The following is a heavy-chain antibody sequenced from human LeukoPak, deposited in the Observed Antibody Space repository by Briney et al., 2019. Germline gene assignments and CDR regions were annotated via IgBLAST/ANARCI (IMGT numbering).Heavy chain of an antibody. J-gene: IGHJ4*02. CDR1: GFTFSSYG. Sequence: PGGSLRLSCAASGFTFSSYGMHWVRQAPGKGLEWVAVISYDGSNKYYADSVKGRFTISRDNSKNTLYLQMNSLRAEDTAVYYCARDQGGNLDYWGQGTLVTVSS. CDR3: ARDQGGNLDY. D-gene: IGHD4-23*01. CDR2: ISYDGSNK. V-gene: IGHV3-30*03.